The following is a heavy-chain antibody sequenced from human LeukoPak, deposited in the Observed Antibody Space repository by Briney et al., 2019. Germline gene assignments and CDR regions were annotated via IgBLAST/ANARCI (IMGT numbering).Heavy chain of an antibody. D-gene: IGHD3-22*01. CDR1: GFTFSSYS. V-gene: IGHV3-48*01. CDR2: ISSSSSTI. Sequence: GGSLRLSCAASGFTFSSYSMNWVRQAPGKGLEWVSYISSSSSTIYYADSVKGRSTISRDNAKNSLYLQMNSLRAEDTAVYYCARDGPPGYYDSSGYFSDAFDIWGQGTMVTVSS. CDR3: ARDGPPGYYDSSGYFSDAFDI. J-gene: IGHJ3*02.